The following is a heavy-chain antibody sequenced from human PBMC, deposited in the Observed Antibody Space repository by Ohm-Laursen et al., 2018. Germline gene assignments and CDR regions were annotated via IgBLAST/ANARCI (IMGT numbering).Heavy chain of an antibody. CDR1: GFIFGDYA. D-gene: IGHD2-2*02. J-gene: IGHJ4*02. V-gene: IGHV3-23*01. CDR2: ISGSGGST. Sequence: GSLRLSCTASGFIFGDYAINWVRQAPGKGLEWVSAISGSGGSTYYADSVKGRFTISRDNSRDTLYLQMNSLRAEDTAIYYCAKGFSLSCYTGCDCWGQGTLVTVSS. CDR3: AKGFSLSCYTGCDC.